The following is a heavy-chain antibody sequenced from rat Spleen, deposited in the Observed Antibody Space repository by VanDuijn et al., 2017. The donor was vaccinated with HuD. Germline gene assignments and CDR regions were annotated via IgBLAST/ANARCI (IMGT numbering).Heavy chain of an antibody. Sequence: EVQLVGSGGGLVQPGRSLKLSCAASGFTFNNYDMAWVRQAPTKALEWVASIRPSGGGTYYRDSVKGRFTIYRDNAKSTLFLQMDSLRSEDTATYYCTRGEQLGYYFDYWGQGVMVTVSS. V-gene: IGHV5-27*01. J-gene: IGHJ2*01. D-gene: IGHD1-10*01. CDR2: IRPSGGGT. CDR3: TRGEQLGYYFDY. CDR1: GFTFNNYD.